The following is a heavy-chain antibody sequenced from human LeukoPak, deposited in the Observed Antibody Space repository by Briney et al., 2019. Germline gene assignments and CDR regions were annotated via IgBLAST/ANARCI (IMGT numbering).Heavy chain of an antibody. V-gene: IGHV4-39*07. J-gene: IGHJ6*03. D-gene: IGHD3-22*01. Sequence: PSETLSLTCTVSGGSMRSTSYYWGWIRQPPGRGLEWIGSIYHSGSTHYNPSLKSRVTISVDTSKSQFSLTLKSVTAADTAVYYCARDSKVVLNFYYMDVWGKGTTVTVSS. CDR2: IYHSGST. CDR3: ARDSKVVLNFYYMDV. CDR1: GGSMRSTSYY.